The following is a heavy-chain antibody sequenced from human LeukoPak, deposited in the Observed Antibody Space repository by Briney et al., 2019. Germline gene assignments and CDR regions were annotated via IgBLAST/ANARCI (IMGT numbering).Heavy chain of an antibody. CDR3: AHDIPRGEGFQH. D-gene: IGHD3-16*01. CDR1: GFSLSTSGVG. CDR2: VYGNDDK. Sequence: SGPTLVNPTQTLTLTCTFSGFSLSTSGVGVAWIRQPPGKALQWLALVYGNDDKRYSPSLKSRLTITKDTAKNQVVLTMTNMDSVDTATYYCAHDIPRGEGFQHWGQGTLVTVSS. J-gene: IGHJ1*01. V-gene: IGHV2-5*01.